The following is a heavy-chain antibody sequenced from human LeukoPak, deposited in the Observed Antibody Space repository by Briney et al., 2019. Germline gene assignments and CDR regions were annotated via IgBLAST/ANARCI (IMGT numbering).Heavy chain of an antibody. V-gene: IGHV3-23*01. J-gene: IGHJ4*02. CDR3: AKDGGQGADY. CDR2: ISGSDGST. D-gene: IGHD3-16*01. CDR1: GFTFSNYG. Sequence: GGSLRLSCAASGFTFSNYGMNWVRQAPGKGLEWVSGISGSDGSTYYADSVKGRFTISRDNSKNTLYLQMNSLRAEDMAVYYCAKDGGQGADYWGQGTLVSVSS.